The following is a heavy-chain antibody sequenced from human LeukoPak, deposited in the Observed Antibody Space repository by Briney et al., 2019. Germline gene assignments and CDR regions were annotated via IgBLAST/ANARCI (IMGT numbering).Heavy chain of an antibody. Sequence: SETLSLTCTVSGGSISSSSYYWGWIRQPPGKGLEWIGTIYYSRSTYYNPSLRSRVTISLDTSKNQFSLKLSSVTAADTAVYYCARPGTWGSLDYWGQGTLVTVSS. D-gene: IGHD1-14*01. CDR3: ARPGTWGSLDY. CDR2: IYYSRST. V-gene: IGHV4-39*01. CDR1: GGSISSSSYY. J-gene: IGHJ4*02.